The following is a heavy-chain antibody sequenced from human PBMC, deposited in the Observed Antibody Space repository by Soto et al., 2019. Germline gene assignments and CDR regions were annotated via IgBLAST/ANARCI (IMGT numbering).Heavy chain of an antibody. CDR1: GFTFTSSA. Sequence: SVNVSCKASGFTFTSSAVQWVRHARGQRLEWIGWIVVGSGNTNYAQKIQERVTITRDMSTSTAYMELSSLRSEDTAVYYCDAESGVGFGYYYGVEVGGQGTTGTVSS. CDR2: IVVGSGNT. D-gene: IGHD3-3*01. V-gene: IGHV1-58*01. J-gene: IGHJ6*02. CDR3: DAESGVGFGYYYGVEV.